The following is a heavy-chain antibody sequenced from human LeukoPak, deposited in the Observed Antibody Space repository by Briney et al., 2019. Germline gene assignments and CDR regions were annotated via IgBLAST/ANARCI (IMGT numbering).Heavy chain of an antibody. CDR3: ARDGGHSTDLDY. J-gene: IGHJ4*02. CDR2: IKQDGSER. D-gene: IGHD2-8*02. CDR1: GFTISRHW. Sequence: QPGWSLRLSCATSGFTISRHWMTWVRQAPGKGPEWVANIKQDGSERYYVHSVRGRFTISGDNAKNALHLQMNSLRVEDTAVHYCARDGGHSTDLDYWGQGILVTVSS. V-gene: IGHV3-7*01.